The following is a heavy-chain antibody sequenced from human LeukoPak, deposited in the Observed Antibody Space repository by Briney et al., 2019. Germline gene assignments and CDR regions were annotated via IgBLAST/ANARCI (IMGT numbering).Heavy chain of an antibody. CDR2: IHPNSGDT. J-gene: IGHJ3*02. CDR3: ATSKAAGDRAFDI. Sequence: ASVKVSCKASGYTFNACYMHWVRQAPGQGLEWMGWIHPNSGDTNYAQKFQGRVTMTRDTSINTAYMELSRLTSDDTAVYYCATSKAAGDRAFDIWGQGTMVTVSS. D-gene: IGHD7-27*01. CDR1: GYTFNACY. V-gene: IGHV1-2*02.